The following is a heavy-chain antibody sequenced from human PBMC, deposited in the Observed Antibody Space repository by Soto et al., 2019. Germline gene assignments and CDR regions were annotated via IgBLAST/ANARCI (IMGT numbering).Heavy chain of an antibody. V-gene: IGHV4-34*01. J-gene: IGHJ5*02. Sequence: SETLSLTCAVYGGSFSGYYWSWIRQPPGKVLEWIGEINHSGSTNYNPSLKSRVTISVDTSKNEFSLKLSSVTAADTAVYYCARSHARVSWSGLNWFDPWGQGTLVTVSS. CDR2: INHSGST. D-gene: IGHD3-3*01. CDR1: GGSFSGYY. CDR3: ARSHARVSWSGLNWFDP.